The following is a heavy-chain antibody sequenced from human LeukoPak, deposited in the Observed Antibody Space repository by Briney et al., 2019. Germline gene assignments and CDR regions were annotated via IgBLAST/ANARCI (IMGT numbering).Heavy chain of an antibody. Sequence: GGSLRLSCAASGFTFSTYWMQWVRQAPGKGLVWISRINTDGSSTSYADAVKGRFTISRDNAKNKLYLQMNRLRAEDTAVYYCARADYGDCWWGQGTLVTVSS. CDR1: GFTFSTYW. V-gene: IGHV3-74*01. D-gene: IGHD4-17*01. J-gene: IGHJ4*02. CDR3: ARADYGDCW. CDR2: INTDGSST.